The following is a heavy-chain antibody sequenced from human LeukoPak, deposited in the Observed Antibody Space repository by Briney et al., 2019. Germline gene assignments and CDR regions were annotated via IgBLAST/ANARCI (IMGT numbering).Heavy chain of an antibody. CDR3: ARDRGLVTAIYHAFDI. D-gene: IGHD2-21*02. V-gene: IGHV1-46*01. J-gene: IGHJ3*02. CDR1: GYIFTSYY. Sequence: ASVKVSCKASGYIFTSYYLYWVRQAPGQGLEWMGMINPSGGRTSYAQKFQGRVTVTMDTSTSTLYMELSSLRSEDTALYYCARDRGLVTAIYHAFDIWGQGTMVTVSS. CDR2: INPSGGRT.